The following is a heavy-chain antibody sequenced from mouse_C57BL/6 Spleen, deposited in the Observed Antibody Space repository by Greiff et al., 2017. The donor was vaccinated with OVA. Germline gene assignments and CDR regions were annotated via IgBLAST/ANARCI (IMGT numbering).Heavy chain of an antibody. CDR2: ISSGGSYT. D-gene: IGHD2-4*01. CDR3: ARGITAHFDY. V-gene: IGHV5-6*01. CDR1: GFTFSSYG. J-gene: IGHJ2*01. Sequence: EVKLMESGGDLVKPGGSLKLSCAASGFTFSSYGMSWVRQTPDKRLEWVATISSGGSYTYYPDSVKGRFTISRDNAKNTLYLQMSSLKSEDTAMYYCARGITAHFDYWGQGTTLTVSS.